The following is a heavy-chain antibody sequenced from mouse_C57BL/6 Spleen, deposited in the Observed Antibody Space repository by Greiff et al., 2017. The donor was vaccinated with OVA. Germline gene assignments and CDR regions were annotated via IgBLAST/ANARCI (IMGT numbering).Heavy chain of an antibody. D-gene: IGHD1-1*01. J-gene: IGHJ2*01. CDR1: GFNIKDYY. Sequence: VHVKQSGAELVKPGASVKLSCTASGFNIKDYYMHWVKQRTEQGLEWIGRIDPEDGETKYAPKFQGKATITADTSSNTAYLQLSSLTSEDTAVYYCARNYGSSYDFDYWGQGTTLTVSS. CDR2: IDPEDGET. CDR3: ARNYGSSYDFDY. V-gene: IGHV14-2*01.